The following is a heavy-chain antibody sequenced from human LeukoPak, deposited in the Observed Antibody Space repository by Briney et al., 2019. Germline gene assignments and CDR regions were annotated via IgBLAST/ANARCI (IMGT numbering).Heavy chain of an antibody. J-gene: IGHJ4*02. V-gene: IGHV4-39*01. D-gene: IGHD5-24*01. CDR2: IYYSGSN. CDR1: GDSISSSSYY. Sequence: SETLSLTCTVSGDSISSSSYYWGWIRQPPGKGLEWIGSIYYSGSNYYNPPLMSRVTISVDTSKNQFSLKLSSVTAADTAVYYCARRRDGYQFFDDWGQGTLVTVSS. CDR3: ARRRDGYQFFDD.